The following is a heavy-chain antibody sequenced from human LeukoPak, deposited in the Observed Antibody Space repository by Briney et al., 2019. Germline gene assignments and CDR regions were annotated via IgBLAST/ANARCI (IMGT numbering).Heavy chain of an antibody. Sequence: SETLSLTCTVSGGSISSYYWSWIRRPPGKGLEWIGYIYYSGSTNYNPSLKSRVTISVDTSKNQFSLKLSSATAADTAVYYCARTHLTTVVTRFDYWGQGTLVTVSS. D-gene: IGHD4-23*01. J-gene: IGHJ4*02. CDR3: ARTHLTTVVTRFDY. CDR1: GGSISSYY. V-gene: IGHV4-59*08. CDR2: IYYSGST.